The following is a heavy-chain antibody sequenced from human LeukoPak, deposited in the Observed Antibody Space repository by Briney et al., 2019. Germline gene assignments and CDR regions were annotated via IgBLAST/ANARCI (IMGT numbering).Heavy chain of an antibody. V-gene: IGHV4-34*01. CDR3: FGDGYNSRDY. CDR2: INHSGST. J-gene: IGHJ4*02. CDR1: GGSFSGYY. Sequence: PSETLSLTCAVYGGSFSGYYWSWIRQPPGKGLEWIGEINHSGSTNYNPSPKSRVIITVDTSKNQFSLKLSSVTAADTAVYYCFGDGYNSRDYWGQGTLVTVSS. D-gene: IGHD5-24*01.